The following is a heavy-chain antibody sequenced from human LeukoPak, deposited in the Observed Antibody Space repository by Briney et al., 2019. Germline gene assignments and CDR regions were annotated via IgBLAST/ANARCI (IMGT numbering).Heavy chain of an antibody. Sequence: GASVKVSCKASGYTFTGYYMHWVRQAPGQGLEWMGWINPNSGATNFAQKFQGRVTMTRDTSVSTAYMELSRLRSADTAVYYCARGRRIRDDSFDYWGQGTLVTVSS. V-gene: IGHV1-2*02. CDR2: INPNSGAT. CDR1: GYTFTGYY. D-gene: IGHD2-21*02. CDR3: ARGRRIRDDSFDY. J-gene: IGHJ4*02.